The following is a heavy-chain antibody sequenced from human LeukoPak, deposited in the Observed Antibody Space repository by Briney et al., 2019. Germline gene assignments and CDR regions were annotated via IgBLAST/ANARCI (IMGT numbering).Heavy chain of an antibody. CDR1: GFTFSSYA. V-gene: IGHV3-23*01. J-gene: IGHJ6*03. CDR2: ISGSGGST. CDR3: AKAERGSGKGSYMDV. D-gene: IGHD3-10*01. Sequence: GGSLRLSCAASGFTFSSYAMSWVRQAPGKGLEWVSAISGSGGSTYYADSVKGRFTISRDNYKNTLYLQLDSLRVEDTAVFYCAKAERGSGKGSYMDVWGKGTTVTVSS.